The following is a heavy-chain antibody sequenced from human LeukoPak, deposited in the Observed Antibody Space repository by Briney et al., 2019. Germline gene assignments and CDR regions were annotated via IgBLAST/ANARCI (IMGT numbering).Heavy chain of an antibody. D-gene: IGHD6-19*01. V-gene: IGHV4-38-2*02. J-gene: IGHJ4*02. CDR2: IDHSGST. CDR1: NYSISSGYY. Sequence: SETLSLTYTVSNYSISSGYYWGWIRPPPGKGLEWIGIIDHSGSTYYNPSLKRRVTISVDTSKNQFSLKLTSVTAADTAVYYCARGGKWLYYFDYWGQGTLVTVSS. CDR3: ARGGKWLYYFDY.